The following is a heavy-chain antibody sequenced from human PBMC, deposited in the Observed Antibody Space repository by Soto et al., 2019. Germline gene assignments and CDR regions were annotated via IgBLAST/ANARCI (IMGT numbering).Heavy chain of an antibody. CDR1: GLTFSTYS. CDR3: AREYTAWPLAYGLDV. Sequence: GGSLRPSCVGSGLTFSTYSINWVRQAPGKGLEWVSSISSRSDIYYADSVKGRFTISRDNAKNSVSLQMNSLRAEDTAVYYCAREYTAWPLAYGLDVWGQGTTVTVSS. J-gene: IGHJ6*02. D-gene: IGHD2-2*02. V-gene: IGHV3-21*01. CDR2: ISSRSDI.